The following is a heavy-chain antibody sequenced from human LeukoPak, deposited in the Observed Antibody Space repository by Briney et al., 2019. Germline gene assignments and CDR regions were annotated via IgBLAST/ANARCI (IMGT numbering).Heavy chain of an antibody. CDR2: ISSSSSYT. CDR1: GFTFSDYY. Sequence: GGSLRLSCAASGFTFSDYYMSWIRQAPGKGLEWVSYISSSSSYTNYADSVKGRFTISRDNAKNSLYLQMNSLRAEDTAVYYCARTNYDILTGPFYDMDVWGKGTTVTVSS. J-gene: IGHJ6*04. CDR3: ARTNYDILTGPFYDMDV. V-gene: IGHV3-11*06. D-gene: IGHD3-9*01.